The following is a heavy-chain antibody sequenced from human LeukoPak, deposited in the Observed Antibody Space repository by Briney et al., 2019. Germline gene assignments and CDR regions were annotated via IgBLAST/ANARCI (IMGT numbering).Heavy chain of an antibody. D-gene: IGHD5-24*01. V-gene: IGHV4-30-4*02. CDR1: GGSISSGDYY. CDR3: ARDTLRRDGYNYDS. J-gene: IGHJ5*01. CDR2: IYYSGST. Sequence: SETLSLTRTVSGGSISSGDYYWSWIRQPPGKGLEWIGYIYYSGSTYYNPSLKSRITISVDTSKNQFSLDLSSVTAADTAVYYCARDTLRRDGYNYDSWGQGTLVTVSS.